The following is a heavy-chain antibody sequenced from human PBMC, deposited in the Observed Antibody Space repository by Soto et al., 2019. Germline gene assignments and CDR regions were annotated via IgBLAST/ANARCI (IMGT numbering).Heavy chain of an antibody. Sequence: QVQLQESGPGLVKPSGTLSLSCAVSGDSIISTNWWSWVRQPPGKGLEWIGEIYHSGSANYNPSLKSRITISVDKTKNQVSLRLNSVTAADTAVYYCASVTQSSESYYGLEYWGQGTLVTVSS. CDR1: GDSIISTNW. D-gene: IGHD1-26*01. CDR2: IYHSGSA. CDR3: ASVTQSSESYYGLEY. J-gene: IGHJ4*02. V-gene: IGHV4-4*02.